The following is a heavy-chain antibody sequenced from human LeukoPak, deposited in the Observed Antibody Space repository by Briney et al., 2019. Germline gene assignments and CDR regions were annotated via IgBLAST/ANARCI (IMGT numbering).Heavy chain of an antibody. D-gene: IGHD1-7*01. J-gene: IGHJ3*02. V-gene: IGHV3-23*01. CDR2: ISGSGGST. Sequence: PGGSLRLTCAASGFTFSSYAMSWVRQAPGKGLEWVSAISGSGGSTYYADSVKGRFTISRDNSKNTLYLQMNSLRAEDTAVYYCAKDGGITGTTGAFDIWGQGTMVTVSS. CDR3: AKDGGITGTTGAFDI. CDR1: GFTFSSYA.